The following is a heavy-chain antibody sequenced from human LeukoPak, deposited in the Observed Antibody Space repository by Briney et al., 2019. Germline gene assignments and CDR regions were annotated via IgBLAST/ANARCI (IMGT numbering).Heavy chain of an antibody. CDR3: ARDATVTPPASFDI. CDR1: GGSISSYY. CDR2: IYTSGST. V-gene: IGHV4-4*07. Sequence: SETLSLTCTVSGGSISSYYWSWIRQPAGKGLEWIGRIYTSGSTNYNPSLKSRVTMSVDTSKNQFSLKLSSVTAADTVVYYCARDATVTPPASFDIWGQGTMVTVSS. D-gene: IGHD4-17*01. J-gene: IGHJ3*02.